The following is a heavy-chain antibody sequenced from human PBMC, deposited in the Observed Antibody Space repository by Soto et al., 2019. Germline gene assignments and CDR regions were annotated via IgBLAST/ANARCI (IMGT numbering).Heavy chain of an antibody. D-gene: IGHD1-26*01. J-gene: IGHJ4*02. CDR2: TYATGST. Sequence: SETLSLTCSVSGGSIYSYYWNWIRQPAGKGLEWIGRTYATGSTNYSPSLKSRVTMSVDTSKNRLSLKLSSVTAADTAVYYCASLGPTIDYWGQGTLVTVSS. V-gene: IGHV4-4*07. CDR3: ASLGPTIDY. CDR1: GGSIYSYY.